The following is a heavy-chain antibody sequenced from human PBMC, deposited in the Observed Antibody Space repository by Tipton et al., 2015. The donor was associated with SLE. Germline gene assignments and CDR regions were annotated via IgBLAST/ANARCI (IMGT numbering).Heavy chain of an antibody. V-gene: IGHV4-59*08. CDR2: VYDSGRT. D-gene: IGHD2-8*01. CDR3: ARHDTNYGRNWFDP. CDR1: GDSISRHY. J-gene: IGHJ5*02. Sequence: TLSLTCTVSGDSISRHYWTWIRQPPGRGLEWIGCVYDSGRTNYNPSLKSRVTISLDTSKNQFSLKLSSVTAADTAVYYCARHDTNYGRNWFDPWGQGTLVTVSS.